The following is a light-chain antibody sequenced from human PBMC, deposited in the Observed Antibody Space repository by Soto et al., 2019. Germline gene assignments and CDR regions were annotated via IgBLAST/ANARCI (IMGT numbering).Light chain of an antibody. V-gene: IGKV1-39*01. J-gene: IGKJ1*01. CDR3: QQSYNTPWT. Sequence: DIQMTLSPSSLAASVGDRVTITCRASQTITNYLNWYQQKPGKAPKLLIYGASSLQSGVPSRFSGSGSGTDFTLTISSLQPEDFATYYCQQSYNTPWTFGQGTKVDIK. CDR2: GAS. CDR1: QTITNY.